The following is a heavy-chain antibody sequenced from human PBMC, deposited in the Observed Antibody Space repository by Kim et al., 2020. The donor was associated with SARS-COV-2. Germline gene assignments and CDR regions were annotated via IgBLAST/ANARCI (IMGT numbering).Heavy chain of an antibody. V-gene: IGHV3-49*04. CDR2: IRSKAYAGTT. Sequence: GGSLRLSCAASGFTFGDYAMSWVRQAPGKGLEWVGFIRSKAYAGTTEYAATVKGRFTISSDDSKSIAYLQMNSLKTEDTAVYYCTRSYDFWSGYPYFFDYWGQGTLVTVSS. J-gene: IGHJ4*02. D-gene: IGHD3-3*01. CDR1: GFTFGDYA. CDR3: TRSYDFWSGYPYFFDY.